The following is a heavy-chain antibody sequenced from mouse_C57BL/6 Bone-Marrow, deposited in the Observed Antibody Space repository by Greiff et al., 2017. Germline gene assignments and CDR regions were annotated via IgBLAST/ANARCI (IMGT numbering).Heavy chain of an antibody. J-gene: IGHJ1*01. CDR3: ARSDGYHAGWYVEV. V-gene: IGHV1-63*01. CDR2: IYPGGGYT. CDR1: GYTFTNYW. D-gene: IGHD2-3*01. Sequence: QVQLKQSGAELVRPGTSVKMSCKASGYTFTNYWIGWAKQRPGHGLEWIGDIYPGGGYTNYNEKFKGKATLTADKSSSTAYMQFSSLTSAGSAIYYCARSDGYHAGWYVEVWGPGTTVTVSS.